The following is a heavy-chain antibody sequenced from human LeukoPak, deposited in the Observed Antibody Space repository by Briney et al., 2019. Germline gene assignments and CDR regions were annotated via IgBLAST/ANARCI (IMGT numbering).Heavy chain of an antibody. V-gene: IGHV4-38-2*02. CDR3: ARDGGIVGATTFDY. Sequence: PSETLSLTCAVSGYSISSGYYWGWIRQPPGKGLEWIGSIHHSGTAYYNPSLKSRVTISVDTSKNQFSLKLSSVTAADTAVYYCARDGGIVGATTFDYWGQGTLVTVSS. J-gene: IGHJ4*02. CDR1: GYSISSGYY. D-gene: IGHD1-26*01. CDR2: IHHSGTA.